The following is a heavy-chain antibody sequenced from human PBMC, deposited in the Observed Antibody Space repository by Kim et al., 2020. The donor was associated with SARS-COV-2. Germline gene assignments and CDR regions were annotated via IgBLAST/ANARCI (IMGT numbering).Heavy chain of an antibody. CDR2: ISSTGTI. Sequence: GGSLRLSCAASGFSFSTYSMDWVRQAPGKGPEWVSYISSTGTIQYADSVKDRFTISRDNAKNSLYLQMNSLRDEDTAVSYFARELPYHYFDYWGQGALVT. CDR1: GFSFSTYS. CDR3: ARELPYHYFDY. D-gene: IGHD2-2*02. J-gene: IGHJ4*02. V-gene: IGHV3-48*02.